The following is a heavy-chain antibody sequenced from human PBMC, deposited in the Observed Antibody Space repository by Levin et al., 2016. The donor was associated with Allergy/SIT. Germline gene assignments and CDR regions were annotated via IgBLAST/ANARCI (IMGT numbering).Heavy chain of an antibody. D-gene: IGHD1-26*01. CDR2: IKSKTDGGTT. J-gene: IGHJ4*02. CDR3: TTDGLIDSGSYFDY. Sequence: WIRQPPGKGLEWVGRIKSKTDGGTTDYAAPVKGRFTISRDDSKNTLYLQMNSLKTEDTAVYYCTTDGLIDSGSYFDYWGQGTLVTVSS. V-gene: IGHV3-15*01.